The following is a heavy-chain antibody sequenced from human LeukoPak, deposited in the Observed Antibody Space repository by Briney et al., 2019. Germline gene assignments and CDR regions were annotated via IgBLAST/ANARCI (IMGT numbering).Heavy chain of an antibody. J-gene: IGHJ3*02. Sequence: ASVKVSCKAPGGTFSSYAISWVRQAPGQGLEWMGRIIPILGIANYAQKFQGRVTITADKSTSTAYMELSSLRSEDTAVYYCARSGTDVDGGAFDIWGQGTMVTVSS. D-gene: IGHD3-10*01. V-gene: IGHV1-69*04. CDR3: ARSGTDVDGGAFDI. CDR2: IIPILGIA. CDR1: GGTFSSYA.